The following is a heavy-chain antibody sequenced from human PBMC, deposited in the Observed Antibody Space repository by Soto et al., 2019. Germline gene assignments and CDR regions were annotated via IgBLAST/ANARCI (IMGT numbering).Heavy chain of an antibody. Sequence: QVQLQESGPGLVKSSETLSLTCSVSGDSSSTYYWGWIRQPPGKGLEWIGYINYSGRSNHNPSLKSRLSISEDASKNLVSLKLTSVTAADTAVYYCARSYCADSVSCNWFDPWGQGTLVVVSS. D-gene: IGHD2-8*02. V-gene: IGHV4-59*01. J-gene: IGHJ5*02. CDR2: INYSGRS. CDR1: GDSSSTYY. CDR3: ARSYCADSVSCNWFDP.